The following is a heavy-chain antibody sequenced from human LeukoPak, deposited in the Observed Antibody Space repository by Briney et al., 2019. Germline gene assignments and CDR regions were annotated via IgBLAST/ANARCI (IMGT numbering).Heavy chain of an antibody. D-gene: IGHD2-2*01. Sequence: SETLSLTCTVSGGSISSSGDYWGWIRQPPGKGLEWIGSVYYSGSTYYNPSLKSRVTISVDTSKNQFSLKLSSVTAADTAVYYCARTYCSSTSCSGGYYYMDVWGKGTPVTVSS. CDR1: GGSISSSGDY. V-gene: IGHV4-39*07. CDR3: ARTYCSSTSCSGGYYYMDV. CDR2: VYYSGST. J-gene: IGHJ6*03.